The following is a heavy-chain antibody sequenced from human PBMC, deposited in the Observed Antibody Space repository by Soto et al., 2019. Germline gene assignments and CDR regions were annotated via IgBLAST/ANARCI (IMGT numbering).Heavy chain of an antibody. D-gene: IGHD5-12*01. V-gene: IGHV1-69*12. Sequence: QVQLVQSGAEVRQPASSVKVSCKTSGGTFSSYAISWVRQAPGQGLEWMGGIVPIVDTSTYAQKFQGRVTITADEPTSTVYRELSSLSSDNPAVYYCVGVVASPGYPDNGGQGTLVPVPS. CDR2: IVPIVDTS. CDR1: GGTFSSYA. CDR3: VGVVASPGYPDN. J-gene: IGHJ4*02.